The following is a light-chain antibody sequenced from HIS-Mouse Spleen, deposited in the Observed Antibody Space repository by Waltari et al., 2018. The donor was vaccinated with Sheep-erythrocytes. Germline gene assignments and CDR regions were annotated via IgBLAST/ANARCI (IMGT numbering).Light chain of an antibody. CDR2: DVS. J-gene: IGLJ1*01. CDR3: CSYAGSYNHV. Sequence: QSALTQPRSVSGSPGQSVTISCTGTSSDVGGYNYVSWYQQPPGKAPKLMIYDVSKRPSGVPDSGLGSKSGNTASRAISGLQAEDEADYYCCSYAGSYNHVFATGTKVTVL. CDR1: SSDVGGYNY. V-gene: IGLV2-11*01.